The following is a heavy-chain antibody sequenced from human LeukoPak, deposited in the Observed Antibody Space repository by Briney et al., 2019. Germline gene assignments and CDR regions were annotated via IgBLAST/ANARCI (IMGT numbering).Heavy chain of an antibody. V-gene: IGHV1-18*01. J-gene: IGHJ4*02. CDR2: ISAYNGNT. CDR1: GYTFTSYG. CDR3: AVALDCSSTSCYGGYFDY. D-gene: IGHD2-2*01. Sequence: ASVKVSCKASGYTFTSYGISWVRQAPGQGLEWMGWISAYNGNTNYAQKLQGRVTMTTDTSTSTAYMELRSRRSDDTAVYYCAVALDCSSTSCYGGYFDYWGQGTLVTVSS.